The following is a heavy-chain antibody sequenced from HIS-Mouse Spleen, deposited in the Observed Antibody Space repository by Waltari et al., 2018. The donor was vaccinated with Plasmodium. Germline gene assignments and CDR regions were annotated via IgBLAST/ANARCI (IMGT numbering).Heavy chain of an antibody. CDR2: SNPNSCGT. CDR3: ARVLGYKAAAGTFVEYCQH. V-gene: IGHV1-2*02. Sequence: QVQLVQSGAEVKKPGASVKVSCKASGYTFTGYYMHWVRQAPGQGLEWMGWSNPNSCGTNYAQEFQGRVTMTRDTSISTAYMGLRRLRSDDTAVYYCARVLGYKAAAGTFVEYCQHWGQGTLVTVSS. CDR1: GYTFTGYY. J-gene: IGHJ1*01. D-gene: IGHD6-13*01.